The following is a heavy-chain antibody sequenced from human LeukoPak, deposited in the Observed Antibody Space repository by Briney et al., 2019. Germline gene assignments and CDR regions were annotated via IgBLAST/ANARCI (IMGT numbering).Heavy chain of an antibody. CDR3: ARHLRGLDL. CDR2: IYAADSDT. CDR1: GNSFKNYW. V-gene: IGHV5-51*01. Sequence: GESLMISCQGSGNSFKNYWISWVRQMPGKGLEWMAIIYAADSDTRYSPSFQGQVTLSVDKSISTVYLQWSSLKASDTAVYYCARHLRGLDLWGQGTLVTVSS. J-gene: IGHJ5*02. D-gene: IGHD3-10*01.